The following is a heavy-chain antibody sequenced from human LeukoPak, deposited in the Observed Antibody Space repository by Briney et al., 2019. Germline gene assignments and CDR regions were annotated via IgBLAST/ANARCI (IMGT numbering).Heavy chain of an antibody. Sequence: GGSLRLSCVASGFTFSTSSMNWVRQAPGKGLEWISYINSASATFYYADSVKGRFTISRDNSKNALYLQMNSLRAEDTAVYYCAKNEIPELEPPPSWFDPWGQGTLVTVSS. J-gene: IGHJ5*02. CDR1: GFTFSTSS. CDR3: AKNEIPELEPPPSWFDP. D-gene: IGHD1-1*01. V-gene: IGHV3-48*01. CDR2: INSASATF.